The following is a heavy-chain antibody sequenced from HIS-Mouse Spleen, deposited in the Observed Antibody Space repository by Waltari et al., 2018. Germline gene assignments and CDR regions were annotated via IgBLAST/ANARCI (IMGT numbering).Heavy chain of an antibody. J-gene: IGHJ4*02. Sequence: QLQLQESGPGLVKPSENLSLTCPAPGASNSSSSYYRGWIRQPPGKGLEWIGSIYYSGSTYYNPSLKSRVTISVDTSKNQFSLKLSSVTAADTAVYYCAYGDYFDYWGQGTLVTVSS. CDR2: IYYSGST. V-gene: IGHV4-39*01. CDR3: AYGDYFDY. CDR1: GASNSSSSYY. D-gene: IGHD4-17*01.